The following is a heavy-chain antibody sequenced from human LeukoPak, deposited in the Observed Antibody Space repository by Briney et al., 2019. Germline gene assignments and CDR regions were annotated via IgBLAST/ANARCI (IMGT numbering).Heavy chain of an antibody. D-gene: IGHD5-18*01. J-gene: IGHJ4*02. CDR3: ARALGYSDY. CDR1: GFTFSSYE. V-gene: IGHV3-48*03. CDR2: ISSSGSTI. Sequence: GGSLRLSCAASGFTFSSYEMNWVRQAPGKGLEWVSYISSSGSTIYYADSVKGRFTISRDDAKNSLYLQMNSLRAEDTAVYYCARALGYSDYWGQGTLVTVSS.